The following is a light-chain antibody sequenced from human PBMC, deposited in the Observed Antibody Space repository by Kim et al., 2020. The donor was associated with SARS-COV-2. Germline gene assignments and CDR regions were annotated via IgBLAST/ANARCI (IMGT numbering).Light chain of an antibody. CDR1: QGISSY. CDR2: AAS. CDR3: QQYYSYLFT. V-gene: IGKV1-8*01. J-gene: IGKJ4*02. Sequence: AIRMTQSPSSFSASTGDRVTITCRASQGISSYLAWYQQKPGKAPKLLIYAASTLQSGVPSRFSGSGSGTDFTLTISCLQSEDFATYYWQQYYSYLFTFGGGTKVDIK.